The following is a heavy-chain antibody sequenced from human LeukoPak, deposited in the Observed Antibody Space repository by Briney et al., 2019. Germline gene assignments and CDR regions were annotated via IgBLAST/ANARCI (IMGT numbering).Heavy chain of an antibody. J-gene: IGHJ4*02. CDR3: ARVQSDLHSSFWWLRPTYYFDY. CDR2: IYYSGST. V-gene: IGHV4-59*01. D-gene: IGHD5-12*01. Sequence: SETLSLTCTVSGGSISSYYWSWIRQPPGKGLEWIGYIYYSGSTNYNPSLKSRVTISVDTSKNQFSLKLSSVTAADTAVYYCARVQSDLHSSFWWLRPTYYFDYWGQGTLVTVSS. CDR1: GGSISSYY.